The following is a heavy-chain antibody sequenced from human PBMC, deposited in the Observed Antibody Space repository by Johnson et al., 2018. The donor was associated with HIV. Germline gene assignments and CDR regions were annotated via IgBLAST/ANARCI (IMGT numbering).Heavy chain of an antibody. J-gene: IGHJ3*02. V-gene: IGHV3-30*05. Sequence: QVQLVESGGGLVQPGRSLRLSCAASGFTFDDYGMSWVRQAPAKGLEWVAIISYDGSNKYYADSVKGRFTISRDNAKNSLYLQMDSLRAEGTAVYYCARDWDWVDGFDIWGQGTMVSVSS. CDR2: ISYDGSNK. CDR3: ARDWDWVDGFDI. D-gene: IGHD1-26*01. CDR1: GFTFDDYG.